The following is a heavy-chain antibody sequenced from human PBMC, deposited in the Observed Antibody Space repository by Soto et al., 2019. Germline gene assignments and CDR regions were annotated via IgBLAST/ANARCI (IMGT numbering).Heavy chain of an antibody. D-gene: IGHD3-16*02. CDR2: ISSSSSYI. CDR1: GFTFSSYS. J-gene: IGHJ6*02. V-gene: IGHV3-21*01. Sequence: EVQLVESGGGLVKPGGSLRLSCAASGFTFSSYSMNWVRQAPGKGLEWVSSISSSSSYIYYPDSVKGRFTISRDNAKNSLYLQMNSLRAEDTAVYYCARRGVITSYYYGMDVWGQGTTVTVSS. CDR3: ARRGVITSYYYGMDV.